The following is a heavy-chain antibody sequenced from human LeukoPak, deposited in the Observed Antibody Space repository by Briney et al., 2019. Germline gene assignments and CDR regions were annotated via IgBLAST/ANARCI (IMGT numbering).Heavy chain of an antibody. V-gene: IGHV4-30-2*01. CDR2: IYHSGST. Sequence: SETLSLTCAVSGGSISRGGYSWSWIRQPPGKGLEWIGYIYHSGSTYYNPSLKSRVTISVDRSKNQFSLKLSSVTAADTAVYYCARGAPEFDYWGQGTLVTVSS. J-gene: IGHJ4*02. D-gene: IGHD1-14*01. CDR3: ARGAPEFDY. CDR1: GGSISRGGYS.